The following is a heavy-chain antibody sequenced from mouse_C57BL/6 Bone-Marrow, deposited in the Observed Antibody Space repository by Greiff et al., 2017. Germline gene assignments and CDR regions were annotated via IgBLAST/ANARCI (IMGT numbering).Heavy chain of an antibody. J-gene: IGHJ4*01. V-gene: IGHV1-39*01. CDR1: GYSFTDYN. Sequence: QLQQSGPELVKPGASVKISCKASGYSFTDYNMNWVKQSNGKSLEWIGVINPNYGTTSYNQKFKGKATLTVDQSSSTAYMQLNSLTSEDSAFYYCAKTTVVARDDAMDYWGQGTSVTVSS. CDR3: AKTTVVARDDAMDY. CDR2: INPNYGTT. D-gene: IGHD1-1*01.